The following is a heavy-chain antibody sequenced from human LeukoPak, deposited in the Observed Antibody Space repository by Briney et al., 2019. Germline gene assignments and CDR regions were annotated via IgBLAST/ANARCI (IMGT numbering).Heavy chain of an antibody. V-gene: IGHV3-53*01. J-gene: IGHJ4*02. CDR2: IYSGGST. CDR1: GFTVSSNY. CDR3: AREYYSSGDY. Sequence: TGGSLRLSCAASGFTVSSNYMSWVRQAPGKGLEWVSVIYSGGSTYYADSVKGRFTISRDNSKNTLSLQMNSLRAEDTAVYYCAREYYSSGDYWGQGTLVTVSS. D-gene: IGHD3-10*01.